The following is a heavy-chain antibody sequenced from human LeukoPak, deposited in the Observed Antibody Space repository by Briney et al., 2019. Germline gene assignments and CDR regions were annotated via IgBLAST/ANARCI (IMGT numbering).Heavy chain of an antibody. CDR3: ATSTGSGWYNHDAFDI. J-gene: IGHJ3*02. D-gene: IGHD6-19*01. Sequence: SETLSLTCAVYGGSISSYYWSWIRQPAGKGLEWIGRIYTSGSTNYNPSLKSRVTMSVDTSKNQFSLKLSSVTAADTAVYYCATSTGSGWYNHDAFDIWGQGTMVTVSS. CDR1: GGSISSYY. V-gene: IGHV4-59*10. CDR2: IYTSGST.